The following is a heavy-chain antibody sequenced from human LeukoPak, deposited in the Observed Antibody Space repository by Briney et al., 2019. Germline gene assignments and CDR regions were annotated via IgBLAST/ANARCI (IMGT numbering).Heavy chain of an antibody. CDR3: ARERGLSSSGHYFDY. J-gene: IGHJ4*02. V-gene: IGHV4-59*01. D-gene: IGHD6-6*01. Sequence: SETLSLTCTVSGGSIGSYYWSWIRQPPGKGLEWIGYIYYSGSTNYNPSLKSRVTISVDTSKNQFSLKLSSVTAADTAVYYCARERGLSSSGHYFDYWGQGTLVTVSS. CDR2: IYYSGST. CDR1: GGSIGSYY.